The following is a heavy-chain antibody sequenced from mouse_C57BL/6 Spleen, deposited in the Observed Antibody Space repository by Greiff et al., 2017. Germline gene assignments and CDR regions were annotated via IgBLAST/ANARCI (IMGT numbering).Heavy chain of an antibody. V-gene: IGHV6-6*01. D-gene: IGHD2-4*01. CDR2: IRNKANNHAT. CDR3: TRQAYDYDRQFAY. J-gene: IGHJ3*01. CDR1: GFTFSDAW. Sequence: EVQLQQSGGGLVQPGGSMKLSCAASGFTFSDAWMDWVRQSPEKGLEWVAEIRNKANNHATYYAESVKGRFTISRDDSKSSVYLQMNSLRAEDTGIYYCTRQAYDYDRQFAYWGQGTLVTVSA.